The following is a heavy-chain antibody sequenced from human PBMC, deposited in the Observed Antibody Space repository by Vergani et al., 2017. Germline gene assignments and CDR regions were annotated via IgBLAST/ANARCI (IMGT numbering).Heavy chain of an antibody. CDR3: AKSGQLIAAAFFVDY. J-gene: IGHJ4*02. Sequence: EVQLLESGGGLVQPGGSLRLSCAASGFTFSSYWMSWVRQAPGKGLEWVSGISWNSGSIGYADSVKGRFTISRDNAKNSLYLQMNSLRAEDTALYYCAKSGQLIAAAFFVDYWGQGTLVTVSS. CDR1: GFTFSSYW. V-gene: IGHV3-9*01. D-gene: IGHD6-13*01. CDR2: ISWNSGSI.